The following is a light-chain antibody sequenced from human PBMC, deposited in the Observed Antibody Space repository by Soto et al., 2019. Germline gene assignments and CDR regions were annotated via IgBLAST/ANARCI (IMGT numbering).Light chain of an antibody. CDR3: SSFTNTITRYA. CDR1: SSDVGGYNY. J-gene: IGLJ1*01. CDR2: EVS. V-gene: IGLV2-14*01. Sequence: QSALTQPASGSGSPGQSITISCTGTSSDVGGYNYVSWFQHHPGKAPKLIIYEVSCRPSGVSARFSGSKSGDTASLTISGLQAEDEADYYCSSFTNTITRYAFGTGTKLTVL.